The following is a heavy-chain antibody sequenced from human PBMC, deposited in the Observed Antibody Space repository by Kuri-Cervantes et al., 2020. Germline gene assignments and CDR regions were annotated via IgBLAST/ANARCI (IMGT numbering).Heavy chain of an antibody. V-gene: IGHV4-61*01. J-gene: IGHJ4*02. D-gene: IGHD3-9*01. CDR2: IYYSGST. Sequence: SETLSLTCTVSGGSVSSGSYYWSWIRQPPGKGLEWIGYIYYSGSTNYNPSLKSRVTISVDTSRNQFSLQLNSVTPEDTAVYYCARSTGFFDYWGQGNLVHGAS. CDR3: ARSTGFFDY. CDR1: GGSVSSGSYY.